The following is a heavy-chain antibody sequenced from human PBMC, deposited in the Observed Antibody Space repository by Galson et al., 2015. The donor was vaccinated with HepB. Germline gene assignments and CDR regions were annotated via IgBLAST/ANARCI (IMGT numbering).Heavy chain of an antibody. CDR2: IIPILGIA. CDR1: GGTFSSYT. D-gene: IGHD6-13*01. V-gene: IGHV1-69*04. Sequence: SVKVSCKASGGTFSSYTISWVRQAPGQGLEWMGRIIPILGIANYAQKFQGRVTITADKSTSTAYMELSSLRSGDTAVYYCAREKISEAGYSSSWYDFDYWGQGTLVTVSS. CDR3: AREKISEAGYSSSWYDFDY. J-gene: IGHJ4*02.